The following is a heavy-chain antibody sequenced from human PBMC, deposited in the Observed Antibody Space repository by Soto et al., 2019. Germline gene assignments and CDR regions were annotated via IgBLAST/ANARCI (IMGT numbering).Heavy chain of an antibody. D-gene: IGHD5-12*01. V-gene: IGHV1-69*02. Sequence: SVKVSCKASGGTFSSYTISWVRQAPGQGLEWKGKIIPILGIANYAQKFQGRVTITADKSTSTAYMELISLRSEDTAVYYCARVVATIIPYYYYGMDVWGQGTTVTVSS. CDR2: IIPILGIA. CDR1: GGTFSSYT. CDR3: ARVVATIIPYYYYGMDV. J-gene: IGHJ6*02.